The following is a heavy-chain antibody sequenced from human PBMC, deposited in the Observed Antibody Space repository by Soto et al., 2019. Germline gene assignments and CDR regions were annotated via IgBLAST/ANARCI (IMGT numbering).Heavy chain of an antibody. D-gene: IGHD3-10*01. CDR2: IDPSDSYT. Sequence: XESLKISCKGCGYSFTSYWISWVRQMPGKGLEWMGRIDPSDSYTNYSPSFQGHVTISADKSISTAYLQWSSLKASDTAMYYCARLGLLWFGEMDGMEVWGKGTTVTSPQ. V-gene: IGHV5-10-1*01. CDR3: ARLGLLWFGEMDGMEV. CDR1: GYSFTSYW. J-gene: IGHJ6*04.